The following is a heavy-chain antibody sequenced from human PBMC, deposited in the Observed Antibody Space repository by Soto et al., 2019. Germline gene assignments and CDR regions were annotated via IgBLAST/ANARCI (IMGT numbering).Heavy chain of an antibody. CDR1: GGSISSSSYY. J-gene: IGHJ6*02. CDR2: IYYSGST. Sequence: PSETLSLTCTVSGGSISSSSYYWGWIRQPPGKGLEWIGSIYYSGSTYYNPSLKSRVTISVDTSKNQFSLKLSSVTAADTAVYYCARLRAYYYGMDVWGQGTTATVSS. V-gene: IGHV4-39*01. CDR3: ARLRAYYYGMDV.